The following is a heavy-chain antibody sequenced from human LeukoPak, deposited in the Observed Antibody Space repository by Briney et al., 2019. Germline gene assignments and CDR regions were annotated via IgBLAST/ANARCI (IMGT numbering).Heavy chain of an antibody. D-gene: IGHD6-19*01. V-gene: IGHV3-23*01. Sequence: GGSLRLSCAASGFTFSSYAMSWVRQAPGKGLEWVSGITDSGDSTYYADSVKGRFTISRDNSKNTLYLQMNSLRAEDTAVYNCAKTGGTSGWQRGLGYWGQGTLVTVSS. CDR1: GFTFSSYA. CDR3: AKTGGTSGWQRGLGY. J-gene: IGHJ4*02. CDR2: ITDSGDST.